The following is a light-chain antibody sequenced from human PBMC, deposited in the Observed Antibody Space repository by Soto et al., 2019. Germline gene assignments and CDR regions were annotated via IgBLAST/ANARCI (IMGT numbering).Light chain of an antibody. CDR3: QQYNNWPPRLT. Sequence: EIVLTQSPGHLSFSPGERAPLPCRGSQSVSSSYLAWYQQKPGQAPRLLIYGASTRATGIPARFSGSGSGTEFTLTISSLQSEDFAVYYCQQYNNWPPRLTFGGGTKVDIK. CDR2: GAS. J-gene: IGKJ4*01. CDR1: QSVSSSY. V-gene: IGKV3-15*01.